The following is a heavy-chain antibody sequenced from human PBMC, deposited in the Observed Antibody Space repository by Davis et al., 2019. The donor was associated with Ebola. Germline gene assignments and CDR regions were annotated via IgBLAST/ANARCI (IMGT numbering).Heavy chain of an antibody. V-gene: IGHV3-23*01. D-gene: IGHD2-15*01. CDR1: GVTLSSCA. CDR2: IGSDTAT. Sequence: PGGSLRLSCAASGVTLSSCAMSWVRQSPGEGLEWVSGIGSDTATHYADSVRGRSTISRDNSKNTLYLQMNSLRAEDTATYYCARYCHYTDCSYFDCWGQGTMVAVSS. CDR3: ARYCHYTDCSYFDC. J-gene: IGHJ4*02.